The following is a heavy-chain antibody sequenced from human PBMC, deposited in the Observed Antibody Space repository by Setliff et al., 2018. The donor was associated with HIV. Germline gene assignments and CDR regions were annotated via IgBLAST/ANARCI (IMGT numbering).Heavy chain of an antibody. CDR2: MSGINDNK. Sequence: GGSLRLSCAASGFTFNTYGMNWVRQAPGKGLEWVSLMSGINDNKYYGDSVKGRFTISRDNSKNTLYLEMTSLRAEDTAVYHCVRDRDWAFDYWGQGILVTVSS. CDR1: GFTFNTYG. D-gene: IGHD3-9*01. V-gene: IGHV3-23*01. CDR3: VRDRDWAFDY. J-gene: IGHJ4*02.